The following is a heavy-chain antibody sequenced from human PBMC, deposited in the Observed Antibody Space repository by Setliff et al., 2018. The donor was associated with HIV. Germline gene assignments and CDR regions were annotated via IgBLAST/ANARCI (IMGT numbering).Heavy chain of an antibody. CDR1: GFTFSRHW. CDR3: AKDDYVWGNPFDY. D-gene: IGHD3-16*01. CDR2: IKEDGREE. J-gene: IGHJ4*02. V-gene: IGHV3-7*03. Sequence: PGGSLRLSCAASGFTFSRHWMSWVRQAPGKGLEWVASIKEDGREEDYVESAKGRFTISRDNVKNLLYLQMYSLRAEDTAVYFCAKDDYVWGNPFDYWGQGTLVTVSS.